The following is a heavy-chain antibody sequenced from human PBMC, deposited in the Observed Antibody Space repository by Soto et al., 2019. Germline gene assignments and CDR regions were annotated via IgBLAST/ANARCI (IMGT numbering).Heavy chain of an antibody. Sequence: ASVKVYCKAYGYTFTGYAMHWVGQAPGQRLEWMGWINAGNGNTKYSQKFQGRVTITRDTSASTAYMELSSLRSEDTAVYYCARAVAVAADFDYWGQGTLVTVSS. V-gene: IGHV1-3*01. CDR2: INAGNGNT. CDR1: GYTFTGYA. J-gene: IGHJ4*02. CDR3: ARAVAVAADFDY. D-gene: IGHD6-19*01.